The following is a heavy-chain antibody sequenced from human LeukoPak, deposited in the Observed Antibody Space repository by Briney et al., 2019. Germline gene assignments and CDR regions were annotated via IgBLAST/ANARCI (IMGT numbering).Heavy chain of an antibody. CDR2: IHRDGSSQ. V-gene: IGHV3-7*01. J-gene: IGHJ1*01. Sequence: PGGSLRLSCVASGVAIRNSWMSWVRQAPGKGLEWVANIHRDGSSQYYVDSVKGRFTISRDNAKNSLYLQINNLRAEDTAVYYCASTYPYCSDADCALWGQGTLVTVSS. D-gene: IGHD2-15*01. CDR1: GVAIRNSW. CDR3: ASTYPYCSDADCAL.